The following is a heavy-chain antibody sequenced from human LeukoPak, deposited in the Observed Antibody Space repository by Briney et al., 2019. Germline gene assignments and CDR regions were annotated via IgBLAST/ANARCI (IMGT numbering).Heavy chain of an antibody. Sequence: GGSLRLSCAASGFTVSSNYMSWVRQAPGKGLEWVSVIYSGGSTYYADSVKGRFTISRDNAKNSLYLQMNSLRAEDTAVYYCARGYNGYSAIGGFDYWGQGTLVTVSS. D-gene: IGHD5-12*01. CDR3: ARGYNGYSAIGGFDY. J-gene: IGHJ4*02. V-gene: IGHV3-53*01. CDR1: GFTVSSNY. CDR2: IYSGGST.